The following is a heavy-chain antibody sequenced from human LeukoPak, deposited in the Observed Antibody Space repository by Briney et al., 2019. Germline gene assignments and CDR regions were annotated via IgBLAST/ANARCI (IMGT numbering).Heavy chain of an antibody. J-gene: IGHJ6*02. CDR3: AKHAGSYYYYSMDV. CDR2: MSSGTGST. Sequence: GGSLRLSCAASGFTFSNYAMTWFRQAPGKGLGWVSGMSSGTGSTYYADSVKGRFTISRDNSKNTLYLQMNSLRAEDTAVYYCAKHAGSYYYYSMDVWGQGTTVTVSS. D-gene: IGHD3-10*01. CDR1: GFTFSNYA. V-gene: IGHV3-23*01.